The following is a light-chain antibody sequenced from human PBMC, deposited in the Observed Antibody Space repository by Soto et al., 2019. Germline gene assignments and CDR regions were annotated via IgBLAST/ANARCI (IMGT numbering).Light chain of an antibody. Sequence: EIVLTQSPATLYLSPGERATLSCRASQSVSSYLAWYQQKPGQAPRLLIYDASNRATGIPARFSGSGSGTDFTHTISSLEPEDFAVYYCQQRSNWLLTFGGGTKVEIK. J-gene: IGKJ4*01. CDR1: QSVSSY. V-gene: IGKV3-11*01. CDR2: DAS. CDR3: QQRSNWLLT.